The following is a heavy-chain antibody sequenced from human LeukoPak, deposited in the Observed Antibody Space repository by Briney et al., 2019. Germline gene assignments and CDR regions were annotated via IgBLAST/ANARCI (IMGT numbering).Heavy chain of an antibody. Sequence: GGSLRLSCAASGFTFSSYWMSWVRQAPGKGLEWVANIKQEGSEKYYVDSVKGLFPISRDNAKNSLYLQMNSLSAEDTAVYYCARVADDSSGYHHFGLFWYFDLWGRGTLVTVSS. CDR1: GFTFSSYW. D-gene: IGHD3-22*01. V-gene: IGHV3-7*01. J-gene: IGHJ2*01. CDR2: IKQEGSEK. CDR3: ARVADDSSGYHHFGLFWYFDL.